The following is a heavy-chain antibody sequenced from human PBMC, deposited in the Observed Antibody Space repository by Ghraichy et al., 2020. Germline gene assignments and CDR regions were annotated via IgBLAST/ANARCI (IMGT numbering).Heavy chain of an antibody. J-gene: IGHJ6*02. V-gene: IGHV1-2*04. D-gene: IGHD2-15*01. CDR2: INPISGGT. Sequence: ASVKVSCKASGYTFTGHYLHWVRQAPGQGLEWMGWINPISGGTNYAQKFQGWVTMTRDTSITTVYMDLSRLTFDHTAVYYCARGGLLGGGYMDVWGQGTTVTVSS. CDR3: ARGGLLGGGYMDV. CDR1: GYTFTGHY.